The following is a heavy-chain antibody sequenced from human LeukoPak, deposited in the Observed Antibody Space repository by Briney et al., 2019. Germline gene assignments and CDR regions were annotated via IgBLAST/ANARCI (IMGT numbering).Heavy chain of an antibody. J-gene: IGHJ2*01. V-gene: IGHV4-4*07. Sequence: SETLSLTCTVSGGSISSHSWSWIRQPAGKGLEWIGRIFTSGNTYYNPSLKSRVIMSVDTSKNQFSLKLSSVTAADTAVYYCARVGWLNRKSYWYFDLWGRGTLVTVSS. CDR3: ARVGWLNRKSYWYFDL. CDR1: GGSISSHS. D-gene: IGHD1-14*01. CDR2: IFTSGNT.